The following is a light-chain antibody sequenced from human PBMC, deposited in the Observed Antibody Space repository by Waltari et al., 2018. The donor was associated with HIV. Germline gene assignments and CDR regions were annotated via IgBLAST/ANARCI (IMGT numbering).Light chain of an antibody. CDR1: NNGSRS. J-gene: IGLJ1*01. V-gene: IGLV3-21*04. CDR3: QVWDSSSDHHV. Sequence: SYVLPQPPSVSVAPGKTARITCGGNNNGSRSVHWYQQKPGQAPVLVISYGSDRPSGIPERFSGSNSGNTATLTISRIEAGDEADYFCQVWDSSSDHHVFGTGTKVTVL. CDR2: YGS.